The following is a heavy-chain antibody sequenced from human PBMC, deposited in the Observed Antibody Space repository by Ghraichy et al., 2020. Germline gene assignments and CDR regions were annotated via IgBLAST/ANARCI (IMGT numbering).Heavy chain of an antibody. CDR2: ISATGDAT. CDR1: GFKFSDYP. Sequence: GGSLRLSCAASGFKFSDYPMSWVRLIPGLGLEWVSSISATGDATFYADSVKGRFIISRDNSKNTLYLQLSRLRVGDTASYFCARDRGPFIDIVPRFEYWGQGSLVTVSS. V-gene: IGHV3-23*01. J-gene: IGHJ4*02. D-gene: IGHD3-10*01. CDR3: ARDRGPFIDIVPRFEY.